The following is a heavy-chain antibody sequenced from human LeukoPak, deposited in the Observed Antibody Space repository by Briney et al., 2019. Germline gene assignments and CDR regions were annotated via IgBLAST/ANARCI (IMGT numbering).Heavy chain of an antibody. CDR2: INPSSGGP. D-gene: IGHD3-16*01. CDR1: GYTFTGYY. CDR3: ARAVSAGGTNWFEP. V-gene: IGHV1-2*02. Sequence: SVKVSCKASGYTFTGYYIHRVRQAPGQGLEWMGWINPSSGGPNYAQKFQGRVTMTRDTSISTAYMEMSRLRSDDTAVYYCARAVSAGGTNWFEPWGQGTLVTVAS. J-gene: IGHJ5*02.